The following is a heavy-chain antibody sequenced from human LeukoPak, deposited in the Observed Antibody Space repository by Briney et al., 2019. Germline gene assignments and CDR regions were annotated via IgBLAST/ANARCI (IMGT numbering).Heavy chain of an antibody. V-gene: IGHV1-2*04. CDR3: ARDRRPGNLLASTAFDI. CDR2: INPNSGGT. D-gene: IGHD2-15*01. Sequence: ASVKVSCKASGGTFSSYAISWVRQAPGQGLEWMGWINPNSGGTNYAQKFQGWVTMTRDTSISTAYMELSRLRSDDTAVYYCARDRRPGNLLASTAFDIGGQGTMVTVSS. CDR1: GGTFSSYA. J-gene: IGHJ3*02.